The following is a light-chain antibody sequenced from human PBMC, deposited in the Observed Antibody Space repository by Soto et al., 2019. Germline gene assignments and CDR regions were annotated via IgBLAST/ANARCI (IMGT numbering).Light chain of an antibody. J-gene: IGKJ1*01. CDR2: GAS. CDR3: QQYGSSPT. CDR1: QSVSSN. Sequence: EIVLTQSPGTLSLSPGERATLSCRASQSVSSNLAWYQQKPGQAPRLLIYGASSRATGIPDRFSGSGSGTDFTLTISRLEPEDFAVYYCQQYGSSPTFGPGTKVEIK. V-gene: IGKV3-20*01.